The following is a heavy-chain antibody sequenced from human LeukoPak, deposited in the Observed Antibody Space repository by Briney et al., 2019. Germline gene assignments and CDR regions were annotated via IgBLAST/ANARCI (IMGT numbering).Heavy chain of an antibody. CDR1: GGTFSSYA. D-gene: IGHD2-15*01. Sequence: SVKVSCKASGGTFSSYAISWVRQTPGQGLEWMGGIIPIFGTANYAQKFQGRVTITPDKSTSTAYMELSSLRSEDTAVYFCARDLGCSGGSCYGLDYWGQGTLVTVSS. CDR3: ARDLGCSGGSCYGLDY. CDR2: IIPIFGTA. J-gene: IGHJ4*02. V-gene: IGHV1-69*06.